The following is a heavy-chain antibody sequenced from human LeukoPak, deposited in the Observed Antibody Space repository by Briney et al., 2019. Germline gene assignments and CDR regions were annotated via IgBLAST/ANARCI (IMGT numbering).Heavy chain of an antibody. J-gene: IGHJ5*02. CDR1: GFTFSSYS. CDR2: ISSSSSTI. D-gene: IGHD2-2*01. Sequence: GGSLRLSCAASGFTFSSYSMNWVRQAPGKGLEWVSYISSSSSTIYYADSVKGRFTISRDNSKNTLYLQMNSLRAEDTAVYYCAKDLRSTSTNWFDPWGQGTLVTVSS. CDR3: AKDLRSTSTNWFDP. V-gene: IGHV3-48*01.